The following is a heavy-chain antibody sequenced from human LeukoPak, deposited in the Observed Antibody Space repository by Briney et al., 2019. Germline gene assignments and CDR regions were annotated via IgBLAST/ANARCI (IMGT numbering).Heavy chain of an antibody. V-gene: IGHV4-39*01. CDR3: ARHIRFADYLDS. Sequence: PSETLSLTCTVSGGPISSGTYYWNWVRQPPGKGLQWIASIFDSVSTHYKPSLESRLTISVDKSKNQFSLKLNSVTAADTAMYYCARHIRFADYLDSWGQGTLVTVSS. D-gene: IGHD3-16*01. CDR1: GGPISSGTYY. J-gene: IGHJ4*02. CDR2: IFDSVST.